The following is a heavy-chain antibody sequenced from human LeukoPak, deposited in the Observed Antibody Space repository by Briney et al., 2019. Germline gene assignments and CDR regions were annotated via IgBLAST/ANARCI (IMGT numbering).Heavy chain of an antibody. V-gene: IGHV3-23*01. Sequence: GGSLRLSCAASGFTFSSYAMSWVRQAPGKGLEWVSAISGSGGDTYYADSVKGRFTISRDNSKNTLYLQMSSLRAEDTAVYYCAKDLGSVVTPPSLDFWGQGTLVTVSS. CDR2: ISGSGGDT. CDR1: GFTFSSYA. J-gene: IGHJ4*02. CDR3: AKDLGSVVTPPSLDF. D-gene: IGHD4-23*01.